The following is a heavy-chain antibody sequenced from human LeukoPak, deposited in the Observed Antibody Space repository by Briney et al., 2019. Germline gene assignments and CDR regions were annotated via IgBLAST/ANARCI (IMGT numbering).Heavy chain of an antibody. CDR1: GFTFSIYG. CDR2: IWNDGSNR. V-gene: IGHV3-33*01. CDR3: ARASGPFDY. J-gene: IGHJ4*02. D-gene: IGHD3-10*01. Sequence: GGSLRLSCAASGFTFSIYGMHWVRQAPGKGLEWVAVIWNDGSNRYYADSVKGRFTISRDNSKNTLYLQMNSLRAEDTAVYSCARASGPFDYWGQGTLVTVSS.